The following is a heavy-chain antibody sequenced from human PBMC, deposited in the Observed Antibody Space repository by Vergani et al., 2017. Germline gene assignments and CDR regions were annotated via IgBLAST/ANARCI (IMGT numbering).Heavy chain of an antibody. CDR2: IYYSGST. CDR1: GGSISSYY. V-gene: IGHV4-59*01. D-gene: IGHD3-10*01. J-gene: IGHJ4*02. Sequence: QVQLQESGPGLVKPSETLSLTCTVSGGSISSYYWSWIRQPPGKGLEWIGYIYYSGSTNYNPSLKSRVTISVDTSKNQFSLKLSSVTAADTAVYYCARSYYYGSGSYSHFEYWGQGTLVTVSS. CDR3: ARSYYYGSGSYSHFEY.